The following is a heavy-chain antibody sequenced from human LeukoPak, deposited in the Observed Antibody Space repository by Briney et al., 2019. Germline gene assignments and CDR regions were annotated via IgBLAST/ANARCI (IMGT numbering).Heavy chain of an antibody. CDR3: ARGTHGYTFDI. CDR2: INAYNGVT. D-gene: IGHD6-13*01. V-gene: IGHV1-18*01. J-gene: IGHJ3*02. Sequence: GASVNVSCKASGYTFTSYAITWVRQAPGQGLEWMGWINAYNGVTNYAQKVQGRVTMTTDTSTSTAYMELRSLRSDDTAVYWCARGTHGYTFDIWGQGTMVTVSS. CDR1: GYTFTSYA.